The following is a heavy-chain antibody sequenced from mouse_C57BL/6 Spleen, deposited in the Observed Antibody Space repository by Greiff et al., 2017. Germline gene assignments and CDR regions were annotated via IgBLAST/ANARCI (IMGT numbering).Heavy chain of an antibody. CDR3: ARDYDEGYAMDY. V-gene: IGHV3-6*01. CDR1: GYSITSGYY. D-gene: IGHD2-12*01. J-gene: IGHJ4*01. CDR2: ISYDGSN. Sequence: EVQLQQSGPGLVKPSQSLSLTCSVTGYSITSGYYWNWIRQFPGNKLEWMGYISYDGSNNYNPSLKNRISITRDTSKNQFFLKLNSVTTEDTATYYCARDYDEGYAMDYWGQGTSVTVSS.